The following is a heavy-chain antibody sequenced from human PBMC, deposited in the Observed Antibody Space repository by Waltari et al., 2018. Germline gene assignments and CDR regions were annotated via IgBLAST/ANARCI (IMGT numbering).Heavy chain of an antibody. CDR1: GYSISSGYY. CDR2: IYHSGTT. J-gene: IGHJ3*02. D-gene: IGHD6-19*01. V-gene: IGHV4-38-2*01. Sequence: QVQLQESGPGLVKPSETLSLTCAVSGYSISSGYYWGWIRQPPGKGLEWIGSIYHSGTTYYNPSLKSRVTISLDTSKNQFSLKLSSVTAADTAVYYCARRDSSGWYTGAFDIWGQGTMVTVSS. CDR3: ARRDSSGWYTGAFDI.